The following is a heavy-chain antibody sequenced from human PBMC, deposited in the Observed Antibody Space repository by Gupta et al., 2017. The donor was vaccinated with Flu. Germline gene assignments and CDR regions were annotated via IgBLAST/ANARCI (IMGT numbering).Heavy chain of an antibody. D-gene: IGHD2-2*01. V-gene: IGHV6-1*01. J-gene: IGHJ4*02. CDR1: GDSVSSNIAA. CDR3: ARGTSWPLDY. CDR2: TYYRSKWYN. Sequence: QVQLQQSGPGLVKPSQTLSLTCDISGDSVSSNIAAWHWIRQSPSRGLEWLGRTYYRSKWYNDYAVFVKSRIAFNADTSKNQFSLHLNSXTPEDTAVXYCARGTSWPLDYWGQGTLVNVAS.